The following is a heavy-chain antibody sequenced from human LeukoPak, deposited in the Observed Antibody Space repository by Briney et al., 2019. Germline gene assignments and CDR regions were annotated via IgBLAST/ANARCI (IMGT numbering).Heavy chain of an antibody. V-gene: IGHV1-2*02. Sequence: AAVKVSCKASGYTFTGYYMHWVRQAPGQGLEWMGWINPNSGGTNYAQKFQGRVTMTRDTSISTAYMELSRLRSDDTAVYYCARDDSSSWVYDYWGQGTLVTASS. CDR3: ARDDSSSWVYDY. J-gene: IGHJ4*02. CDR2: INPNSGGT. D-gene: IGHD6-13*01. CDR1: GYTFTGYY.